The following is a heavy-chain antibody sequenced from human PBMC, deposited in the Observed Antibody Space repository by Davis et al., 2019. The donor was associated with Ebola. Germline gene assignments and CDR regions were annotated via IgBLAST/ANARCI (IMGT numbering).Heavy chain of an antibody. J-gene: IGHJ6*02. CDR3: ARDNYISAFYYYYFMDV. Sequence: PGGSLRLSCAASGFTFSKYSMNWFRQAPGKGLEWVSSIGSNSRATYYADSLKGRFTISRDNAKSSLYLQMNSLRDEDTGVYFCARDNYISAFYYYYFMDVWGQGTTVTVFS. CDR1: GFTFSKYS. V-gene: IGHV3-21*01. D-gene: IGHD1-7*01. CDR2: IGSNSRAT.